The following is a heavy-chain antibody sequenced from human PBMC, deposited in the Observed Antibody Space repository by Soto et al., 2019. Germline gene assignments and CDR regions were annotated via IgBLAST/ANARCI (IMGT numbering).Heavy chain of an antibody. J-gene: IGHJ6*02. D-gene: IGHD2-2*01. Sequence: QVQLVQSGAEVKKPGSSVKVSCKASGGTFSSYAISWVRQAPGQGLEWMGGIIPISETTNYAQKFLGRVTITADESKSTAYMELSSLRSEDTAVYYCARSQGSSTSLEIYYYYYYGMDVWGQGTTVTVSS. CDR2: IIPISETT. V-gene: IGHV1-69*01. CDR3: ARSQGSSTSLEIYYYYYYGMDV. CDR1: GGTFSSYA.